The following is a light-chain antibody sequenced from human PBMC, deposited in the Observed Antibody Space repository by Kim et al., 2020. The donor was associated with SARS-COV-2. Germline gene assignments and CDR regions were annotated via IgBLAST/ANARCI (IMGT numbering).Light chain of an antibody. CDR3: QQSYSTPYT. Sequence: DIQMTQSPSSLSASVGDRITITCRTSQTIDTYLNWFQQKPGKAPNLLIYAASNLQSGVPSRFSGSGSGTHFTLVISSLQPEDVATYYCQQSYSTPYTFGQGTKLEIK. CDR1: QTIDTY. V-gene: IGKV1-39*01. CDR2: AAS. J-gene: IGKJ2*01.